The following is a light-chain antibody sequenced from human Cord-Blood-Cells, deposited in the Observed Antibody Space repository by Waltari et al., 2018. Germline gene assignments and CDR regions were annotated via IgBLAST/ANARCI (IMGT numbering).Light chain of an antibody. J-gene: IGLJ2*01. CDR3: NSRDSRV. Sequence: SSELTQDLAVSVALGQTVRITCQGDSLRSYYASWYQQKPGQAPGLVIYGKNNRPSGIPDRFSGSSSGNTASLTITGAQAEDEADYYCNSRDSRVFGGGTKLTVL. CDR2: GKN. CDR1: SLRSYY. V-gene: IGLV3-19*01.